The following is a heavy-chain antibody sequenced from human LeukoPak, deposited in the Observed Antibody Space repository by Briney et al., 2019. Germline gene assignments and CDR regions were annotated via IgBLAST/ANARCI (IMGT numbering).Heavy chain of an antibody. V-gene: IGHV4-59*01. CDR2: VYYSGRT. CDR1: GGSINTYY. D-gene: IGHD3-10*01. J-gene: IGHJ5*02. CDR3: ARLGLGDEACWSDP. Sequence: SETLSLTCTVSGGSINTYYWSWIRQPPGKGLEWIGFVYYSGRTSYNPSLKSRVTISVDTSKSQFSLRLSSVTAADTAMYYCARLGLGDEACWSDPWGQGTLVTVSS.